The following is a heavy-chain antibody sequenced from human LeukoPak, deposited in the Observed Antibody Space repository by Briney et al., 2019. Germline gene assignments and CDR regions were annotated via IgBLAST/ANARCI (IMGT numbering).Heavy chain of an antibody. CDR2: INPNSGGT. CDR1: GYTFTGYY. Sequence: ASVKVSCKASGYTFTGYYMHWVRQAPGQGLEWMGWINPNSGGTNYAQKFQGRVTMTRDTSISTAYMGLSRLRSDDTAVYYCARGQGFRSTYYYYYGMDVWGQGTTVTVSS. CDR3: ARGQGFRSTYYYYYGMDV. J-gene: IGHJ6*02. D-gene: IGHD2-2*01. V-gene: IGHV1-2*02.